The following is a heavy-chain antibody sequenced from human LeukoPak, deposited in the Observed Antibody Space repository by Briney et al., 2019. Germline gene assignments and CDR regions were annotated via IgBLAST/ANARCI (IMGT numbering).Heavy chain of an antibody. J-gene: IGHJ4*02. CDR2: IYGSGST. V-gene: IGHV4-61*02. Sequence: PSETLSLTCTVSGGSISSGSYFWSWIRQPAGKGLEWIGRIYGSGSTNYNPSLKSRVSISVDTSKNQFSLKLSSVTATDTAVYYCSRADILTGYPFDYWGQGTVVTVSS. D-gene: IGHD3-9*01. CDR1: GGSISSGSYF. CDR3: SRADILTGYPFDY.